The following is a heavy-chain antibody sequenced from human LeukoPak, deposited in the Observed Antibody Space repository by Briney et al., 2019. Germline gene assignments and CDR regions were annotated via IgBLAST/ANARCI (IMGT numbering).Heavy chain of an antibody. CDR1: GYTLTELS. CDR2: FDPEDGET. Sequence: DSVEVSCKVSGYTLTELSMHWVRQAPGKGLEWMGGFDPEDGETIYAQKFQGRVTMTEDTSTDTAYKELSSLRSEDTAVYYCAFVPGIAAAGPREKDAFDIWGQGTMVTVSS. D-gene: IGHD6-13*01. CDR3: AFVPGIAAAGPREKDAFDI. V-gene: IGHV1-24*01. J-gene: IGHJ3*02.